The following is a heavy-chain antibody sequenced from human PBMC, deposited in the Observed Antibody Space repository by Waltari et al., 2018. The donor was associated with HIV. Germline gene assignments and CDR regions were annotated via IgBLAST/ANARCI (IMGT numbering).Heavy chain of an antibody. CDR2: IYSGGST. J-gene: IGHJ4*02. D-gene: IGHD3-22*01. Sequence: EVHLVESGGGLIQPGGSLSLSCAVSGFTVSSNSMSWVRQAPGKGLEWVSVIYSGGSTSYADSVKGRFTISRDISKNTLYLQMDSLRAEDTAVYYCATGDYYDSRGYYSADYWGQGTLVTVSS. V-gene: IGHV3-53*01. CDR1: GFTVSSNS. CDR3: ATGDYYDSRGYYSADY.